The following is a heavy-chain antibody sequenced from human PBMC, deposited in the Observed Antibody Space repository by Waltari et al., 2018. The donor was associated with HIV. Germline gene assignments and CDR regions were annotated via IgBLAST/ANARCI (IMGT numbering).Heavy chain of an antibody. CDR2: INHFGNS. CDR1: GGSFSDYY. CDR3: ARGLRGSGWSPYFDV. J-gene: IGHJ2*01. Sequence: QVQLQQWGAGVLKPSETLSLTRAVYGGSFSDYYWTWIRQPPGKGLEWIGAINHFGNSNQNPSLKSRVTISVDTSKKQFSLKLRSVTAADTTVYYCARGLRGSGWSPYFDVWGRGTLVTVSS. D-gene: IGHD6-19*01. V-gene: IGHV4-34*01.